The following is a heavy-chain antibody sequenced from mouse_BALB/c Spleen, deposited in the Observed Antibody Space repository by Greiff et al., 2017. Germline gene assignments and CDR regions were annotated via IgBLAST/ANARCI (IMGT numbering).Heavy chain of an antibody. CDR1: GFNIKDTY. Sequence: EVKLQESGAELVKPGASVKLSCTASGFNIKDTYMHWVKQRPEQGLEWIGRIDPANGNTKYDPKFQGKATITADTSSNTAYLQLSSLTSEDTAVYYCAPYDGYLDYWGQGTTLTVSS. CDR2: IDPANGNT. V-gene: IGHV14-3*02. D-gene: IGHD2-3*01. CDR3: APYDGYLDY. J-gene: IGHJ2*01.